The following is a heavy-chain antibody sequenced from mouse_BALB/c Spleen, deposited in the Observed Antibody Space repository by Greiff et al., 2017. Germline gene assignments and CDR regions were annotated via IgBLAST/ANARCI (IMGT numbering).Heavy chain of an antibody. Sequence: VHVKQSGAELVKPGASVKLSCTASGFNIKDTYMHWVKQRPEQGLEWIGRIDPANGNTKYDPKFQGKATITADTSSNTAYLQLSSLTSEDTAVYYCARVTTALFDYWGQGTTLTVSS. CDR1: GFNIKDTY. J-gene: IGHJ2*01. D-gene: IGHD1-2*01. V-gene: IGHV14-3*02. CDR3: ARVTTALFDY. CDR2: IDPANGNT.